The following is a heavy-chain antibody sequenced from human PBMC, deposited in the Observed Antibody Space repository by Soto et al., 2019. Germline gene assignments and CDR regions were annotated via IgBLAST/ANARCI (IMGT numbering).Heavy chain of an antibody. CDR2: ISGSGGST. J-gene: IGHJ4*02. CDR1: GFTFSSYA. V-gene: IGHV3-23*01. CDR3: AKDEPLYCSGGSCYPDY. D-gene: IGHD2-15*01. Sequence: EVQLLESGGGLVQPGGSMRLSCAASGFTFSSYAMSWVRQAPGKGLEWVSAISGSGGSTYYADSVKGRFTISRDNSTNTLYLQMNSLRAEDTAVYYCAKDEPLYCSGGSCYPDYWGQGTLVTVSS.